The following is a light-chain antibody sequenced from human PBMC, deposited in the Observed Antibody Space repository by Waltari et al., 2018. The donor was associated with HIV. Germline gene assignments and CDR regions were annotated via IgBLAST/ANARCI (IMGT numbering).Light chain of an antibody. Sequence: EIVLTQSPDTLSLSPGERATLPCRASQLVGVNYLAWYKKKPGQAPSLLLYHASSRATGIPDRFSGSGSATDFTLTSSRLEAEDFAVYYCQQYGSSPITFGQGTRLEI. V-gene: IGKV3-20*01. CDR3: QQYGSSPIT. CDR2: HAS. J-gene: IGKJ5*01. CDR1: QLVGVNY.